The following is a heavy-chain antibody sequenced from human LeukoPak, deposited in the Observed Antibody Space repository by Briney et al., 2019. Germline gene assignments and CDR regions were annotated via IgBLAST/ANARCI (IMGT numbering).Heavy chain of an antibody. D-gene: IGHD3-3*01. J-gene: IGHJ5*02. CDR3: ARGEIFGVVIPNWFDP. CDR1: GDSVSSNSAA. V-gene: IGHV6-1*01. CDR2: TYYRSKWYN. Sequence: SQTLSLTCALSGDSVSSNSAAWNWIRQSPSRGLEWLGRTYYRSKWYNDYAVSVKSRITINPDTSKNQFSLQLNSVTPEDTAVYYCARGEIFGVVIPNWFDPWGQGTLVTVSS.